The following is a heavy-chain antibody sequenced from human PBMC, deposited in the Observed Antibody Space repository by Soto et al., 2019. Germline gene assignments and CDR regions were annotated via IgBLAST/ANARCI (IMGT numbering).Heavy chain of an antibody. Sequence: QVQLVESGGGLVKPGVSLRLSCVASGFTFNDYYMSWIRQAPGKGLEWVSYISSSSGYTNYADSVKGRFTISRDNARNSLYLQMNSLRAEDTAVYYCARGGTTVTDFWGQGTLVTVSS. D-gene: IGHD4-17*01. CDR2: ISSSSGYT. CDR3: ARGGTTVTDF. V-gene: IGHV3-11*06. CDR1: GFTFNDYY. J-gene: IGHJ4*02.